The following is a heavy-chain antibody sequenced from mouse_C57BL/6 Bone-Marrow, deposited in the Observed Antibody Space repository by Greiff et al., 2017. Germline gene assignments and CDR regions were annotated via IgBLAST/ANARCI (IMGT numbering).Heavy chain of an antibody. D-gene: IGHD2-1*01. CDR3: ARRDGNYYFDY. V-gene: IGHV1-19*01. CDR2: INPYNGGT. J-gene: IGHJ2*01. Sequence: EVQVVESGPVLVKPGASVKMSCKASGYTFTDYYMNWVKQSHGKSLEWIGVINPYNGGTSYNQKFKGKATLTVDKSSSTAYMELNSLTSEDSAVYYCARRDGNYYFDYWGQGTTLTVSS. CDR1: GYTFTDYY.